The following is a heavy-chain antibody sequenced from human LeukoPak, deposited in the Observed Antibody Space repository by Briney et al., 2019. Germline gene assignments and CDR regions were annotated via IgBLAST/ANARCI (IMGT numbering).Heavy chain of an antibody. V-gene: IGHV4-59*12. CDR2: IYYSGST. CDR3: ARDDLGAAGFDY. Sequence: SETLSLTCTVSGGSISSYYWSCIRQPPGKGLEWIGYIYYSGSTNYNPSLKSRVTISVDTSKDQFSLKLSSVTAADTAVYYCARDDLGAAGFDYWGQGTLVTVSS. CDR1: GGSISSYY. J-gene: IGHJ4*02. D-gene: IGHD6-13*01.